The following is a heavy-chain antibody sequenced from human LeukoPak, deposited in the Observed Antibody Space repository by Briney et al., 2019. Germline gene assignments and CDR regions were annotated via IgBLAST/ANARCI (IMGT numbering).Heavy chain of an antibody. Sequence: SQTLSLTCTVSGGSISSGGYYWSWIRQHPGKGLEWIGYIYYSGSTYYNPSLKSRVTISADTSKNQFSLKLSSVTAADTAVYYCARAPESYGSGSYYRDPNWFDPWGQGTLVTVSS. CDR2: IYYSGST. CDR1: GGSISSGGYY. J-gene: IGHJ5*02. CDR3: ARAPESYGSGSYYRDPNWFDP. D-gene: IGHD3-10*01. V-gene: IGHV4-31*03.